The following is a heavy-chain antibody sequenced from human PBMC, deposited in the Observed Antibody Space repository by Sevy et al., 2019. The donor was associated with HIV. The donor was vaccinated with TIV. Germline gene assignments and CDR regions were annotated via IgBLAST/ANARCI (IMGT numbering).Heavy chain of an antibody. CDR3: VRAKEVAASILDA. D-gene: IGHD1-26*01. V-gene: IGHV3-7*03. CDR2: IKQDGSEA. CDR1: GFNFRNFW. Sequence: GGSLRLSCVASGFNFRNFWMSWVRQAPGKGLECVADIKQDGSEAYYVDSVKGRFTISRDNAKNSLYLQMNSLRDEDTAMYFCVRAKEVAASILDAWGQGTPVTVSS. J-gene: IGHJ5*02.